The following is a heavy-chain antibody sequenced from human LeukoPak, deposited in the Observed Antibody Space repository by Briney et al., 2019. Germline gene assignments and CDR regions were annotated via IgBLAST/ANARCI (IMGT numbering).Heavy chain of an antibody. CDR2: INPNSGGT. CDR3: ASYSSGWYNPFDAFDI. D-gene: IGHD6-19*01. J-gene: IGHJ3*02. V-gene: IGHV1-2*06. CDR1: GYTFTGYY. Sequence: GASVKVSCKASGYTFTGYYMHWVRQAPGQGLEWMGRINPNSGGTNYAQKFQGRVTMTRDTSISTAYMELSRLRSDDTAVYYCASYSSGWYNPFDAFDIWGQGTMVTVSS.